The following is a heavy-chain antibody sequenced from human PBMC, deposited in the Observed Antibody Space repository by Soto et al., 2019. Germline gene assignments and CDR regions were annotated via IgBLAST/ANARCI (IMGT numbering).Heavy chain of an antibody. J-gene: IGHJ6*02. V-gene: IGHV4-39*01. D-gene: IGHD3-3*01. CDR1: GGSISSSSYY. CDR3: ARQKLKIFGVVIAQYYYYRGMEV. Sequence: SETLSLTCTVSGGSISSSSYYCGWIRQPPGKGLELIGSIYYSGSTYYNPALKSRVNISVDPSKNQFSPKRSSVTAADAAVYYCARQKLKIFGVVIAQYYYYRGMEVWVQGSTV. CDR2: IYYSGST.